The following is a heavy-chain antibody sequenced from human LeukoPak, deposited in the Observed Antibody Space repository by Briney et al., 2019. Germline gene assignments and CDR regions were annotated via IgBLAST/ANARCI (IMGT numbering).Heavy chain of an antibody. CDR3: ARAYRTIDY. CDR2: IYHSGST. Sequence: SETLSLTCAVSGHSISSDYYWGWIRQPPGKGLEWIGSIYHSGSTYYNPSLKSRVTILVDTSKSQFSLKLSSVTAADTAVYYCARAYRTIDYWGQGTLVTVSS. J-gene: IGHJ4*02. CDR1: GHSISSDYY. V-gene: IGHV4-38-2*01. D-gene: IGHD1/OR15-1a*01.